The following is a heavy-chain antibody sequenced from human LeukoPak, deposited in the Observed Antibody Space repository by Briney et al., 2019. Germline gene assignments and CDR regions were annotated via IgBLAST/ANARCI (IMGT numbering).Heavy chain of an antibody. CDR1: GGSISTYY. CDR2: IYYSGST. V-gene: IGHV4-59*08. Sequence: SQTPSLTCTVSGGSISTYYWSWIRQPPGKGLEWIGYIYYSGSTNYNPSLESRVTISVDTSKNQLSLKLSSVTAADTAVYYCARRTAFDIWGQGTMVTVSS. CDR3: ARRTAFDI. J-gene: IGHJ3*02.